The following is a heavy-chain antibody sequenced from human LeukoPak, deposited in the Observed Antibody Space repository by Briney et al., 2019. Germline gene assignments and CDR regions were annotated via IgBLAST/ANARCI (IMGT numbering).Heavy chain of an antibody. CDR2: IIPIFGTA. J-gene: IGHJ4*02. CDR1: GYTFTSYD. D-gene: IGHD5-24*01. CDR3: ARGSRDGYNLGVDY. V-gene: IGHV1-69*13. Sequence: SVKVSCKASGYTFTSYDINWVRQATGQGLEWMGGIIPIFGTANYAQKFQGRVTITADESTSTAYMELSSLRSEDTAVYYCARGSRDGYNLGVDYWGQGTLVTVSS.